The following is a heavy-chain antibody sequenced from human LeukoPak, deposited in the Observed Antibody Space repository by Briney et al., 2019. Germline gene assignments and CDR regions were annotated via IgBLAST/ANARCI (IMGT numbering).Heavy chain of an antibody. CDR3: AKENLGDYDY. Sequence: GGSLTLSCAASGFTFTSYAMSWVRQAPGKGLEWVSSISGSGGSTYYADSVKGRFTISRDNSKNTLYLQMNSLRAEDTAVYYCAKENLGDYDYWGQGTLVTVSS. J-gene: IGHJ4*02. CDR2: ISGSGGST. D-gene: IGHD4-17*01. V-gene: IGHV3-23*01. CDR1: GFTFTSYA.